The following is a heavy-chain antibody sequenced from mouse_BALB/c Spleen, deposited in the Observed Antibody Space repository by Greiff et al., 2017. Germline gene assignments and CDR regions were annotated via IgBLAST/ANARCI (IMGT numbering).Heavy chain of an antibody. CDR3: ARNEFITTATAMDY. CDR2: IYPYNGGT. V-gene: IGHV1S29*02. CDR1: GYTFTDYN. Sequence: EVQRVESGPELVKPGASVKISCKASGYTFTDYNMHWVKQSHGKSLEWIGYIYPYNGGTGYNQKFKSKATLTVDNSSSTAYMELRSLTSEDSAVYYCARNEFITTATAMDYWGQGTSVTVSS. J-gene: IGHJ4*01. D-gene: IGHD1-2*01.